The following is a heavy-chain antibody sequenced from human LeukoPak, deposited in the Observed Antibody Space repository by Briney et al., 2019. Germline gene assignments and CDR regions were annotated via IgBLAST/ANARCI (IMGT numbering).Heavy chain of an antibody. CDR1: GYTFTGYY. CDR3: ARRNRLSRETVAFDI. J-gene: IGHJ3*02. V-gene: IGHV1-2*02. CDR2: INPNSGGT. Sequence: GASVKVSCKASGYTFTGYYMHWVRQAPGQGLEWMGWINPNSGGTNYAQKFQGRVTMTRDTSISTAYMELSRLRSDDTAVYYCARRNRLSRETVAFDIWGQGTMVTVSS. D-gene: IGHD4/OR15-4a*01.